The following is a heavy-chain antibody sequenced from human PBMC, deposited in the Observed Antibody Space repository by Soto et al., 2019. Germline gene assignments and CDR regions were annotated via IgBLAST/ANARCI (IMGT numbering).Heavy chain of an antibody. CDR2: ISSRSDI. V-gene: IGHV3-21*01. Sequence: GGSLRLSCVGSGFTFSTYSINWVRQAPGKGLEWVSSISSRSDIYYADSVKGRFTISRDNAKNSLYLQMNSLRAEDTAVYYCARFDSSSVGYYYYGMDVWGQGTTVTVSS. CDR1: GFTFSTYS. J-gene: IGHJ6*02. CDR3: ARFDSSSVGYYYYGMDV. D-gene: IGHD6-6*01.